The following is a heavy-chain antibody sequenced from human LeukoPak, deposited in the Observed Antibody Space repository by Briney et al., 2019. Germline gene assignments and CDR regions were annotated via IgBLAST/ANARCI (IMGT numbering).Heavy chain of an antibody. J-gene: IGHJ4*02. CDR2: IYSGGST. V-gene: IGHV3-53*01. D-gene: IGHD3-10*01. CDR1: GFTVSSNY. Sequence: GGSLRLSCAASGFTVSSNYMSWVRQAPGKGLEWVSVIYSGGSTYYADSVKGRFTISRDDSKNTLYLQMNSLRAEDTAVYYCARDGSSYGSGNDYWGQGTLATVSS. CDR3: ARDGSSYGSGNDY.